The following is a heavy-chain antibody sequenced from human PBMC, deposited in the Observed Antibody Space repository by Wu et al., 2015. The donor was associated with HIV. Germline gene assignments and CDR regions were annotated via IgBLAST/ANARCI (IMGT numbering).Heavy chain of an antibody. D-gene: IGHD2-15*01. V-gene: IGHV1-2*02. Sequence: QVQLLQSGAEVKKPGASVMVSCKASGYTFTDYYMHWVRQAPGQGLEWMGWTNVNTGGTNYAPKFQGRVTMTRDTSISTAYMELSRLTSDDTAVYFCARDELFRVDDAFDMWGQGTMVIVSS. CDR2: TNVNTGGT. CDR1: GYTFTDYY. J-gene: IGHJ3*02. CDR3: ARDELFRVDDAFDM.